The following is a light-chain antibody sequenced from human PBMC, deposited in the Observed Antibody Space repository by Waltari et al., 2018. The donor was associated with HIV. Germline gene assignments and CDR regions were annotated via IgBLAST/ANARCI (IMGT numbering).Light chain of an antibody. CDR3: MQGTRWPYA. J-gene: IGKJ2*01. Sequence: DVVLTQSPLSLSVTLGQPASISCKSSQSLLHTDGDTYLNWFQHRPGQSPRRLIYKISQREPGVPDRFSASGSGSDFTLKISRVAAEDVASYYCMQGTRWPYAFGQGTKLEIK. V-gene: IGKV2-30*02. CDR2: KIS. CDR1: QSLLHTDGDTY.